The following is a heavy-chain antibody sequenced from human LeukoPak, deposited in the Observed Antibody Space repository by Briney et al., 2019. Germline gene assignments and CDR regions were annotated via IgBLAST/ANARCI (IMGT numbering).Heavy chain of an antibody. V-gene: IGHV1-8*01. J-gene: IGHJ6*03. D-gene: IGHD4-17*01. CDR2: MNPNSGNT. CDR3: AVGTVTTDYYYYYMDV. Sequence: GASVKVSCKASGYTFTSYDINWVRQATGQGREWMGWMNPNSGNTGYAQKFQGRVTMTRNTSISTAYMELSSLRSEDTAVYYCAVGTVTTDYYYYYMDVWGKGTTVTVSS. CDR1: GYTFTSYD.